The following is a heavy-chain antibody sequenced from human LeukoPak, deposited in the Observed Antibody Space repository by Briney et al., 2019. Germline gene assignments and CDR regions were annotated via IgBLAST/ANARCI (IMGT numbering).Heavy chain of an antibody. D-gene: IGHD2-2*01. Sequence: ASVKVSCKASGGTFSSYAISWVQQAPGQGLEWMGGIIPIFGTANYAQKFQGRVTITADKSTSTAYMELSSLRSEDTAVYYCARDLDDCSSTSCHYGDWGQGTLVTVSS. CDR1: GGTFSSYA. V-gene: IGHV1-69*06. CDR2: IIPIFGTA. J-gene: IGHJ4*02. CDR3: ARDLDDCSSTSCHYGD.